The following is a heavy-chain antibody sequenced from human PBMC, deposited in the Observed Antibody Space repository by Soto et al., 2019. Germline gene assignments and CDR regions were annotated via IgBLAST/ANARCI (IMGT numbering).Heavy chain of an antibody. J-gene: IGHJ5*02. CDR2: TYYRSKWYN. Sequence: PSQTLSLTCVISGDSVSSNSAAWNWIRQSPSRGLEWLGRTYYRSKWYNDYAVFVRSRITINPDTSKNQFSLQLNSVTPEDTAIYYCVIGRCGIYLLGFYPCGKGTLVTVYS. CDR3: VIGRCGIYLLGFYP. D-gene: IGHD1-26*01. CDR1: GDSVSSNSAA. V-gene: IGHV6-1*01.